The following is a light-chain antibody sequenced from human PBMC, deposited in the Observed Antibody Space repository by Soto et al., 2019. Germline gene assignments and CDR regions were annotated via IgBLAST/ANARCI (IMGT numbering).Light chain of an antibody. Sequence: SYELTQPPSVSVAPGQTARLTCGGDNVGSKGVHWFQQRPGQAPVLVVYDDGGRPSGILERFSGSNSGNTATLTIISVEAGDEADYYCQVWDSSSDHVIFGGGTKVTVL. CDR3: QVWDSSSDHVI. J-gene: IGLJ2*01. CDR2: DDG. CDR1: NVGSKG. V-gene: IGLV3-21*02.